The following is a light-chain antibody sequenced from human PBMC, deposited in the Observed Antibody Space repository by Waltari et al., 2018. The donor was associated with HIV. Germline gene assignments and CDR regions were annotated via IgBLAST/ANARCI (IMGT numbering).Light chain of an antibody. J-gene: IGKJ1*01. CDR1: QTINSNF. CDR3: QQYSSSPWT. V-gene: IGKV3D-20*01. CDR2: DAS. Sequence: VLTQSPVSLCLSPGERATLSCGASQTINSNFLAWYQQRLGLPPSLLIYDASKRASGVPDRFSGAGSGTDFTLTINRLDPGDSAVYFCQQYSSSPWTFGQGTKV.